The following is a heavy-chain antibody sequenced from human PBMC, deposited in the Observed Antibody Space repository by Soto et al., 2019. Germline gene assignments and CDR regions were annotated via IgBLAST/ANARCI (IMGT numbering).Heavy chain of an antibody. CDR2: VYYTGSA. D-gene: IGHD2-21*02. Sequence: STDYYWSWIRQAPGKGLEWIGYVYYTGSAYYNPSLMSRLTISVDTSKNQFSLKLTSVTAAETAVYYCVRTAREGAVAPHWFDRWGQGTQVTVSS. J-gene: IGHJ5*02. CDR1: STDYY. CDR3: VRTAREGAVAPHWFDR. V-gene: IGHV4-30-4*01.